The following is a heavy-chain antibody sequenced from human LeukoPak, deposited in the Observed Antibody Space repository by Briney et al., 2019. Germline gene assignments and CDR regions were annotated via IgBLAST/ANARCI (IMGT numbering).Heavy chain of an antibody. CDR3: ARSLGYYYDSSGYPDY. J-gene: IGHJ4*02. CDR2: INRSGGST. D-gene: IGHD3-22*01. Sequence: ASVKVSCKASGYTFTSYYMHWVRQAPGQGLEWMGIINRSGGSTSYAQKFQGRVTMTRDTSTSTVYMELSSLRSEDTAVYYCARSLGYYYDSSGYPDYWGQGTLVTVSS. CDR1: GYTFTSYY. V-gene: IGHV1-46*01.